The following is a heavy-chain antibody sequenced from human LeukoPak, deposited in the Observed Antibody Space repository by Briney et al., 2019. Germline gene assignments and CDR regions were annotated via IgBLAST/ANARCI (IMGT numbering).Heavy chain of an antibody. J-gene: IGHJ6*03. CDR2: INHSGST. D-gene: IGHD3-10*01. Sequence: SETLSLTCAVYGGSFSGYYWSWIRQPPGKGLEWIGEINHSGSTNYNPSLKGRVTISVDTSKNQFSLKLSSVTAADTAVYYCARLDTMRSGSYNYYYYMDVWGKGTTVTISS. V-gene: IGHV4-34*01. CDR1: GGSFSGYY. CDR3: ARLDTMRSGSYNYYYYMDV.